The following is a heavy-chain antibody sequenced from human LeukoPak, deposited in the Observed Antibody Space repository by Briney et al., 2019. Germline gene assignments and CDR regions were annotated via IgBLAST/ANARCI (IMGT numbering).Heavy chain of an antibody. CDR1: GFTFSNYW. Sequence: PGGSLRLSCAASGFTFSNYWMSWVRQAPGMGLEWVANIKQDGSDDYYVDSVKGRFTISRDNAKNSLFLQMNSLRPEDTAVYYCARAASCYFGSGIRYYWFDPWGQGTLVTVSS. CDR2: IKQDGSDD. CDR3: ARAASCYFGSGIRYYWFDP. D-gene: IGHD3-10*01. V-gene: IGHV3-7*04. J-gene: IGHJ5*02.